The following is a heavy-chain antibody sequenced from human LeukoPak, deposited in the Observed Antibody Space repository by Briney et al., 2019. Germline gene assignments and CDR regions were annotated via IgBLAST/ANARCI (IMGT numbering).Heavy chain of an antibody. V-gene: IGHV4-31*03. CDR1: GGSISSGGYY. CDR2: IYYSGST. D-gene: IGHD3-3*01. Sequence: PSETLSLTCTVSGGSISSGGYYWSWIRQHPGKGLEWIGYIYYSGSTYYNPSLKSRVTMSVDTSKNQFSLKLSSVTAADTAVYYCARDGHYDFWSGYPPDAFDIWGQGTMVTVSS. J-gene: IGHJ3*02. CDR3: ARDGHYDFWSGYPPDAFDI.